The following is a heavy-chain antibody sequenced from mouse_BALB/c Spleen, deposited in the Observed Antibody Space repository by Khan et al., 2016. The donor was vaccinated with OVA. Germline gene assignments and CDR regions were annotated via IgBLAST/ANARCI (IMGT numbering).Heavy chain of an antibody. Sequence: QVQLKQSGPGLVAPSQSLSITCTISGFSLTNYGVHWVRQPPGKGLEWLVVIWHDGTTTYNSTLKSRLTISKDNSKSQVFLKMNSLQTDDTAMYFCARQPYYHYRLMDYWGQGTSVTVSS. CDR3: ARQPYYHYRLMDY. J-gene: IGHJ4*01. CDR2: IWHDGTT. V-gene: IGHV2-6-1*01. D-gene: IGHD2-4*01. CDR1: GFSLTNYG.